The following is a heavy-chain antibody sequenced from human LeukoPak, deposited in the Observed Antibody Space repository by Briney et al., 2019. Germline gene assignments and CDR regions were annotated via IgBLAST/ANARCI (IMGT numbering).Heavy chain of an antibody. CDR3: ARENPNGDYGDY. Sequence: SETLSLTCTVSGGSISSYYWSWIRQPPGKGLEWIGYIYYSGSTNYNPSLKSRVTISVDTSKNQFSLKLSSVTAADTAVCYCARENPNGDYGDYWGQGTLVTVSS. J-gene: IGHJ4*02. CDR1: GGSISSYY. V-gene: IGHV4-59*01. D-gene: IGHD4-17*01. CDR2: IYYSGST.